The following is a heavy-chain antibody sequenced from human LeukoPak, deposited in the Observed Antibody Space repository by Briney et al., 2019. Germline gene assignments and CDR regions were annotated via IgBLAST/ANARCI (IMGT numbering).Heavy chain of an antibody. CDR2: IYYSKNT. CDR3: ESPRGFSYGYFDY. Sequence: SETLSLTCTVSGGSISSSSAYWGWIRQPPGKGLEWVGSIYYSKNTYYNPSIKSRVTISADTSKNQFSLSLGSVSATDTAVYYCESPRGFSYGYFDYWGQGTLVTVSS. V-gene: IGHV4-39*01. J-gene: IGHJ4*02. D-gene: IGHD5-18*01. CDR1: GGSISSSSAY.